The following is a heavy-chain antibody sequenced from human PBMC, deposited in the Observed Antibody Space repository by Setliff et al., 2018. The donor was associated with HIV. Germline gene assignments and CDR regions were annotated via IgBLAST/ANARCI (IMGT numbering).Heavy chain of an antibody. CDR2: MNPNSDNT. CDR1: GCTFTNSD. V-gene: IGHV1-8*02. CDR3: ARRYYNFWSGSHDAFDI. Sequence: ASVKVSCKASGCTFTNSDINWVRQATGQGLEWMGWMNPNSDNTGYAQKFQGRVTMTRNTSINTAYMELSSLRSEDTAVYYCARRYYNFWSGSHDAFDIWGQGTMVTVSS. J-gene: IGHJ3*02. D-gene: IGHD3-3*01.